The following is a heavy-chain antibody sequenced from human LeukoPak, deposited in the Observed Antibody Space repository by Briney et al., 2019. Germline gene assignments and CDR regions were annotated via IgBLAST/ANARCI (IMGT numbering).Heavy chain of an antibody. J-gene: IGHJ4*02. CDR1: GFTVSNNF. CDR2: IYRGGTI. D-gene: IGHD5-24*01. V-gene: IGHV3-53*01. CDR3: GAGDGHNHGDY. Sequence: GGSLRLSCAAFGFTVSNNFMSWVRQAPGKGLEWVSVIYRGGTIYYADSVRGRFTISRDNSKNTLYLQMNSLRAEDTAVYYCGAGDGHNHGDYWGQGTLVTVSS.